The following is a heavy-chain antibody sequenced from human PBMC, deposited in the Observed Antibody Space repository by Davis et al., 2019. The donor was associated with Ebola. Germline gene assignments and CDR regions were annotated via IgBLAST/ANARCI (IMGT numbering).Heavy chain of an antibody. CDR2: IVVGSGNT. D-gene: IGHD6-19*01. Sequence: SVKVSCKASGFTFTSSAMQWVRQARGQRLEWIGWIVVGSGNTNYAQKFQERVTITRDMSTSTAYMELSSLRSEDTAVYYCAADPGGVAGNYYYGMDVWGQGTTVTVSS. V-gene: IGHV1-58*02. CDR3: AADPGGVAGNYYYGMDV. CDR1: GFTFTSSA. J-gene: IGHJ6*02.